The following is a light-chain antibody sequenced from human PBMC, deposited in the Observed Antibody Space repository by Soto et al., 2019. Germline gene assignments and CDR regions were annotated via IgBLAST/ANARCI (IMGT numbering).Light chain of an antibody. CDR3: QSYDTSLSGAWV. V-gene: IGLV1-40*01. Sequence: QSVLTQPPSVSGAPGQRITISCTGSPSNIGAGFDVHWYQQFPGTAPKLLIYGTTSRPSGVPDRFSGSQSGTSASLAITGLQAGDEADYYCQSYDTSLSGAWVFGGGTKPPS. CDR2: GTT. J-gene: IGLJ3*02. CDR1: PSNIGAGFD.